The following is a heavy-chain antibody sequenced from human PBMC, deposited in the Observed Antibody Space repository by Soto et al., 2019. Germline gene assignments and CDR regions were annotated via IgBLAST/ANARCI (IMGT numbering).Heavy chain of an antibody. V-gene: IGHV4-4*07. CDR3: ARSPAYGDYANLDT. D-gene: IGHD4-17*01. J-gene: IGHJ5*02. Sequence: SETLSLTCTVSGDSVSKYYWNWIRQPAGKGLEWIGRIHSTRSPNYNPSLKSRVTMSVDTSKNQFSLKLNLTSVTAADTAVYYCARSPAYGDYANLDTWGQGTLVTV. CDR2: IHSTRSP. CDR1: GDSVSKYY.